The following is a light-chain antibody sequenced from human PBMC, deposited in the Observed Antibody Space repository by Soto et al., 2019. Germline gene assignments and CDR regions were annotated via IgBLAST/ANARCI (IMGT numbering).Light chain of an antibody. J-gene: IGKJ4*01. Sequence: DIVMTQSPATLSVSPGDRATLSCRASPSAGTFLAWYQQKPGQAPRLLMYDVSTRAAGVPARFSGCGSGTEFTLTISGLQSDDFAVYYCQQYNHWPPLTFGGGTKVEMK. CDR2: DVS. CDR3: QQYNHWPPLT. V-gene: IGKV3-15*01. CDR1: PSAGTF.